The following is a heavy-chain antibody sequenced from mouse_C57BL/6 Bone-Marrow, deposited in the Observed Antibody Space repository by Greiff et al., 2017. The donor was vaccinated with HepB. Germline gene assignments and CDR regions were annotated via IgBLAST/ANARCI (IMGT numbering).Heavy chain of an antibody. V-gene: IGHV1-52*01. CDR1: GYTFTSYW. D-gene: IGHD2-2*01. CDR2: IDPSDSET. CDR3: ARAGRLRGYFDY. Sequence: QVQLQQPGAELVRPGSSVKLSCKASGYTFTSYWMHWVKQRPIQGLEWIGNIDPSDSETPYNQKFKDKATLTVDKSSITAYMQLSSLTSEDSAVYYCARAGRLRGYFDYWGQGTTLTVSS. J-gene: IGHJ2*01.